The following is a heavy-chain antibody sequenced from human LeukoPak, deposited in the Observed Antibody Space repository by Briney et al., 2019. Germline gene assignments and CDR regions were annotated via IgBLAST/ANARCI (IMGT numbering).Heavy chain of an antibody. CDR3: AREVLSNDLAH. J-gene: IGHJ4*02. CDR2: IMPDGGGK. Sequence: QTSETLSLTCAVYGGSFSGYYWSWVRQAPGKGLEWVASIMPDGGGKYYVDSVEGRFTISRDNAKNSLYLQMNSLRAEDTAVYYCAREVLSNDLAHWGQGTLVTVSS. D-gene: IGHD4-4*01. V-gene: IGHV3-7*01. CDR1: GGSFSGYY.